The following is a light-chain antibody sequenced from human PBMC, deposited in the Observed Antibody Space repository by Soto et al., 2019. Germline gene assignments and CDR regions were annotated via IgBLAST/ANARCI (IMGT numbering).Light chain of an antibody. CDR1: EDIRNH. Sequence: DIQMTQSPSAMSASVGDRVTITCRASEDIRNHLVWFQQKPGTVPKRLIYAASYLQSGVPSRFSGSGSGTAFTLTISSLQPEDFANYYCLKHSRYPLTFGGGTKVE. CDR3: LKHSRYPLT. J-gene: IGKJ4*01. CDR2: AAS. V-gene: IGKV1-17*03.